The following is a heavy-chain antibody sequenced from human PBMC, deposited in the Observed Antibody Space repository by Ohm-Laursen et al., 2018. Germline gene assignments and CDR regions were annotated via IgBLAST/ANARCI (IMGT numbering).Heavy chain of an antibody. CDR2: ISGSGGST. D-gene: IGHD1-26*01. J-gene: IGHJ4*02. CDR3: APSGDSGSYFK. Sequence: SLRLSCAASGFTFSSYAMSWVRQAPGKGLEWVSAISGSGGSTYYADSVKGRFTISRDNSKNTLYLQMNSLRAEDTAVYYCAPSGDSGSYFKWGQGTLVTVSS. V-gene: IGHV3-23*01. CDR1: GFTFSSYA.